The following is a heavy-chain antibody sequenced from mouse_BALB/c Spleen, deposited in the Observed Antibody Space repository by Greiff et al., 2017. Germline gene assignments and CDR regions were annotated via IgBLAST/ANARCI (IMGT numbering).Heavy chain of an antibody. CDR1: GFSLTSYG. D-gene: IGHD2-3*01. V-gene: IGHV2-6-2*01. CDR3: AREGGWLLRGNAMDY. Sequence: VQRVESGPDLVAPSQSLSITCTVSGFSLTSYGVHWVRQPPGKGLEWLVVIWSDGSTTYNSALKSRLSISKDNSKSQVFLKMNSLQTDDTAMYYCAREGGWLLRGNAMDYWGQGTSVTVSS. J-gene: IGHJ4*01. CDR2: IWSDGST.